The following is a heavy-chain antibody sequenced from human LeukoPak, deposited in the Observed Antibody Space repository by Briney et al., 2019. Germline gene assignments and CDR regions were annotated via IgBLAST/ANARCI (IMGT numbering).Heavy chain of an antibody. Sequence: PGGSLRLSCAASGFTFTRNAMAWVRQAPGKGLEWVSAIDGSGGTTFYADSVKGRLTISRGNSKSTLYLQMHSLGAEDTAVYYCAKHGPRSENYLGDHWGQGTLVTVSS. J-gene: IGHJ4*02. D-gene: IGHD1-26*01. CDR2: IDGSGGTT. V-gene: IGHV3-23*01. CDR1: GFTFTRNA. CDR3: AKHGPRSENYLGDH.